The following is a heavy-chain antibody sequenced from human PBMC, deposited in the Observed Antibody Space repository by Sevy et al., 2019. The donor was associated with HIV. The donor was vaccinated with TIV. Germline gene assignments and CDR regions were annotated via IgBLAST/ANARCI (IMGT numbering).Heavy chain of an antibody. J-gene: IGHJ5*02. D-gene: IGHD6-19*01. CDR3: AKGGQWLVRDWFDP. CDR1: GFTFSSYG. Sequence: GGSLRLSCAASGFTFSSYGMHWVRQAPGKGLDWVKVISYDGSNKYYADSVKGRFTISRDNSKNTLYLQRNSLRVEDTAVYYCAKGGQWLVRDWFDPWGQGTLVTVSS. CDR2: ISYDGSNK. V-gene: IGHV3-30*18.